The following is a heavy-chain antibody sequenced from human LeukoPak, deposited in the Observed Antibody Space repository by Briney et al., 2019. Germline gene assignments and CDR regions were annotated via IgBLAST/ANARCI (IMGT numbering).Heavy chain of an antibody. CDR3: ARVSGSYYDY. CDR2: ISSNGGST. D-gene: IGHD1-26*01. Sequence: GGSLRLSCAASGFTFSSYAMHWVRQAPGKGLEYVSAISSNGGSTYYANSVKGRFTISRDNSKNTLYLQMGSLRAEDMAVYYCARVSGSYYDYWGQGTLVTVSS. J-gene: IGHJ4*02. CDR1: GFTFSSYA. V-gene: IGHV3-64*01.